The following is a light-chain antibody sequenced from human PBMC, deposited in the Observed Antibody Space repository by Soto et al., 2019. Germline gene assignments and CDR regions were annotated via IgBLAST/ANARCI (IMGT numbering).Light chain of an antibody. CDR1: QSVGTY. CDR2: DSS. J-gene: IGKJ4*01. CDR3: PQRTHLPAT. Sequence: EIVLTQSPATLSLSPGERATLSCRASQSVGTYFAWYQQKPGQAPRLLIYDSSNRATGIPARFSGSGSGTDFTLTISSLEPDDFAVYYCPQRTHLPATFGGGTQFDIK. V-gene: IGKV3-11*01.